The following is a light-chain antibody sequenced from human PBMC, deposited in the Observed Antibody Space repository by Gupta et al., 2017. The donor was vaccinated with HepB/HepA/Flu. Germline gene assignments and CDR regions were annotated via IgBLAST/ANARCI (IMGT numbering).Light chain of an antibody. CDR1: QCVSSN. J-gene: IGKJ4*01. CDR3: QQYNNWPLP. V-gene: IGKV3-15*01. CDR2: GAS. Sequence: EIVMTQSPATLSVSPGERATLPCRASQCVSSNLAWYQQKPGQAPRLLIYGASTRVTGIPARFSGSGSGTEFTLTISSRQSEDFAVYYCQQYNNWPLPFGGGAKVEIK.